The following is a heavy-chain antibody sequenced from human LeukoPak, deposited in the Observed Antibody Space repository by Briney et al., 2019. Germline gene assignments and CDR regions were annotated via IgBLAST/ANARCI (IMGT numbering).Heavy chain of an antibody. CDR2: IRYDGSNK. V-gene: IGHV3-30*02. D-gene: IGHD3-22*01. CDR3: ARAGNQWGAMPYDSSGYYSGY. J-gene: IGHJ4*02. Sequence: GGSLRLSCAASGFTFSSYGMHWVRQAPGKGLEWVAFIRYDGSNKYYADSVKGRFTISRDNSKNTLYLQMNSLRAEDTAVYYCARAGNQWGAMPYDSSGYYSGYWGQGTLVTVSS. CDR1: GFTFSSYG.